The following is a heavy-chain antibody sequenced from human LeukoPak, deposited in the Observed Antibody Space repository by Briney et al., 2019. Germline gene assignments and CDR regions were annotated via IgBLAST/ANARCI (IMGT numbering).Heavy chain of an antibody. Sequence: SETLSLTCTVSGYSISSGYYWSWIRQPPGKGLEWIGYIYHSGSTYYNPSLKSRVTISVDRSKNQFSLKLSSVTAADTAVYYCARGDVEQLEGIDPWGQGTLVTVSS. J-gene: IGHJ5*02. D-gene: IGHD6-6*01. CDR1: GYSISSGYY. CDR3: ARGDVEQLEGIDP. CDR2: IYHSGST. V-gene: IGHV4-38-2*02.